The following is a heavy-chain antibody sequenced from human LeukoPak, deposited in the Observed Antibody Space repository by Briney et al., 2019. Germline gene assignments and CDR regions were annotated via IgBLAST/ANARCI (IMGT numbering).Heavy chain of an antibody. CDR3: ARHVVAVGFDY. V-gene: IGHV3-21*01. CDR2: ITSSSSYI. D-gene: IGHD3-22*01. Sequence: GGSLRLSCAASGFTFRTYSMNWVRQAPGKGLEWVSSITSSSSYIYYADSVKGRFTISRDNAKNSLYLQMNSLRADDTAVYYCARHVVAVGFDYWGQGTLVTVSS. J-gene: IGHJ4*02. CDR1: GFTFRTYS.